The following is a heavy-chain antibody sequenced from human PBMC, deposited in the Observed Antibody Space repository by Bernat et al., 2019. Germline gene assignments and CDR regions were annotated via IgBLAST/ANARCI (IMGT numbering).Heavy chain of an antibody. D-gene: IGHD2-15*01. Sequence: EVQLVESGGGLVQPGGSLRLSCAASGFTFSDYEMNWVRQTPGEGLEWVSYISSSDSSIYYADSVKGRFTVSRDNAKNSLYLQMNSLRAEDTAVYYCARGPGEAATNPIDYWGQGTLVTISS. CDR3: ARGPGEAATNPIDY. J-gene: IGHJ4*02. CDR1: GFTFSDYE. V-gene: IGHV3-48*03. CDR2: ISSSDSSI.